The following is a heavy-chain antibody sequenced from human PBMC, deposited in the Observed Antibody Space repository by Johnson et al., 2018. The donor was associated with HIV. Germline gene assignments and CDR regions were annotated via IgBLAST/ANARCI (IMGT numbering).Heavy chain of an antibody. CDR1: GFTFSSYA. J-gene: IGHJ3*02. CDR2: INWNSGRT. Sequence: MQLVESGGGLVQPGGSLRLSCAASGFTFSSYAMSWVRLVPGKGLEWVAGINWNSGRTGSADSLKGRFTISRDNSKNTLSLQMNSLRAEDTAVYYCAREYEAFDIWGQGTMVTVSS. CDR3: AREYEAFDI. V-gene: IGHV3-23*04.